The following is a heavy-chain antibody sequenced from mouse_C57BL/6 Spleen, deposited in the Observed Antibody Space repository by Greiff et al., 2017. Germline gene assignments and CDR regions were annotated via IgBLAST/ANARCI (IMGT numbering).Heavy chain of an antibody. CDR3: AREGYGSSLGY. D-gene: IGHD1-1*01. Sequence: EVKLMESEGGLVQPGSSMKLSCTASGFTFSDYYMAWVRQVPEKGLEWVANINYDGSSTYYLDSLKSRFIISRDTAKNILYLQMSSLKSEDTATYYCAREGYGSSLGYWGQGTTLTVSS. J-gene: IGHJ2*01. CDR2: INYDGSST. V-gene: IGHV5-16*01. CDR1: GFTFSDYY.